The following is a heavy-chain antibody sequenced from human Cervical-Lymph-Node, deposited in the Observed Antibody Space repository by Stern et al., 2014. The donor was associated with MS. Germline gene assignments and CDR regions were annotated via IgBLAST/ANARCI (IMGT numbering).Heavy chain of an antibody. CDR3: ATTRWDLFTWNWFDP. D-gene: IGHD1-26*01. CDR1: GGSISSSGYY. Sequence: VQLVESGPGLVKPSQTLSLTCTVSGGSISSSGYYWSWIRQPADKGLEWIGRIHDSGSTYYNPSLKSRVTISLDTAKNKFSLKLPPGTAADTAVYYCATTRWDLFTWNWFDPWGQGTLVTVSS. J-gene: IGHJ5*02. CDR2: IHDSGST. V-gene: IGHV4-61*02.